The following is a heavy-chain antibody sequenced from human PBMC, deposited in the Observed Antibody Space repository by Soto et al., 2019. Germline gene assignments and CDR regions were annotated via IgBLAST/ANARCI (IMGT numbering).Heavy chain of an antibody. CDR3: ARRVVGATTSWRTFDY. Sequence: SVKVSCKASGGTFSSYAISWVRQAPGQGLEWMGGIIPIFGTANYAQKFQGRVTITADESTSTAYMELSSLRSEDTAVYYCARRVVGATTSWRTFDYWGQGTLVTVSS. CDR2: IIPIFGTA. D-gene: IGHD1-26*01. J-gene: IGHJ4*02. CDR1: GGTFSSYA. V-gene: IGHV1-69*13.